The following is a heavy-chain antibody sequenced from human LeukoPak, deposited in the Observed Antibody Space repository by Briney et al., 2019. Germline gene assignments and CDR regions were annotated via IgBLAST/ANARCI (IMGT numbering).Heavy chain of an antibody. V-gene: IGHV3-33*01. CDR1: VFTFCNYG. J-gene: IGHJ4*02. Sequence: GGSLRLSCATSVFTFCNYGMHWVRQAPDKGLEWVAVIWYDGSNKFYADSVKSRFTISRDNSKNTLYLQMNSLRVEDTAVYFCAREGIAAAGATSATTFDYWGQGTLVTVSS. D-gene: IGHD6-13*01. CDR3: AREGIAAAGATSATTFDY. CDR2: IWYDGSNK.